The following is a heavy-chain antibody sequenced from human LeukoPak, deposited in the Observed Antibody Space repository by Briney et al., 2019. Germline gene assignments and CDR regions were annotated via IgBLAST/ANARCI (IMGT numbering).Heavy chain of an antibody. Sequence: ASVKVSCKASGYTFTDYYIHWVRQAPGQGLEYVGWINPNTGGASYAQYFRGGVTMSTDTSMSTVYLELTRLRLEDTAVYYCARGHPSAEPPDFWGQGSLVTVSS. V-gene: IGHV1-2*02. D-gene: IGHD1-14*01. CDR1: GYTFTDYY. J-gene: IGHJ4*02. CDR2: INPNTGGA. CDR3: ARGHPSAEPPDF.